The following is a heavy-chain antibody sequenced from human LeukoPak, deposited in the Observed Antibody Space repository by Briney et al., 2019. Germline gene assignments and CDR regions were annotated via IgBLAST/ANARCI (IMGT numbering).Heavy chain of an antibody. CDR3: AKDRAPMVRGPDDYYGMDV. V-gene: IGHV3-30*18. CDR1: GFTFSSYG. Sequence: PGRSLRLSCAASGFTFSSYGMHWVRQAPGKGLEWVAVISYDGSNKYYADSVKGRFTISRDNSKNTLYLQMNSLRAEDTAVYYCAKDRAPMVRGPDDYYGMDVWGRGTTVTVSS. CDR2: ISYDGSNK. D-gene: IGHD3-10*01. J-gene: IGHJ6*02.